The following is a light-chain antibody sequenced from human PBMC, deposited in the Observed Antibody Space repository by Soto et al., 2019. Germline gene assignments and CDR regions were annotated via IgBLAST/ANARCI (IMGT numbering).Light chain of an antibody. CDR2: DVS. J-gene: IGLJ1*01. V-gene: IGLV2-14*01. CDR1: SSDVGGYDY. CDR3: SSYTSSGTLV. Sequence: QSALNQPASVSGSPGQSITISCTGTSSDVGGYDYVSWYQQPPGKAPKLMIYDVSNWPSGVSNRFSGSKSGNTASLTISGLQAEDEADYYCSSYTSSGTLVFGTGTKVTVL.